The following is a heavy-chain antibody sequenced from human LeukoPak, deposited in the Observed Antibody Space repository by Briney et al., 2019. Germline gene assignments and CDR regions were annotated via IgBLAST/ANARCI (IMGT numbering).Heavy chain of an antibody. J-gene: IGHJ4*02. CDR3: ARGQMVRGVTFFPD. CDR2: IKQDGSEK. D-gene: IGHD3-10*01. Sequence: GGSLRLSCAASGFTFSSYCMSWVRQAPGKGLDWVANIKQDGSEKYYVDAVQGRFTISRDNAKKSLYLQMNSLRAEDTAVYYCARGQMVRGVTFFPDWGQGTLVTVSS. CDR1: GFTFSSYC. V-gene: IGHV3-7*01.